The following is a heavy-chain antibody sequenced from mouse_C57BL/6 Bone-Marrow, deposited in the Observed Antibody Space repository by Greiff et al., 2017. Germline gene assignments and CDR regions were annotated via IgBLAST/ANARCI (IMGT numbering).Heavy chain of an antibody. CDR3: AKFDGYPYAMDY. CDR1: GFSLTSYG. Sequence: QVQLQQSGPGLVQPSQSLSITCTVSGFSLTSYGVHWVRQSPGKGLEWLGVIWRGGSTDYNAAFMSRLSITKDNSKSQVFFIMNSLQADDTAIYYCAKFDGYPYAMDYWGQGTSVTVSS. D-gene: IGHD2-3*01. V-gene: IGHV2-5*01. CDR2: IWRGGST. J-gene: IGHJ4*01.